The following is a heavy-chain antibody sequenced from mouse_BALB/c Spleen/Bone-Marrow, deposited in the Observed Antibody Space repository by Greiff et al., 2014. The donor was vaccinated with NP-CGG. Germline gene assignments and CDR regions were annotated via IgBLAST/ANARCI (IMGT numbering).Heavy chain of an antibody. Sequence: DVMLVESGGGLVQPGESLKLSCESNEYEFPSHDMSWVRKTPEKRLELVAAINSDGGSTYYPVTMERRFIISRDNTKKTLYLQMSSLRSEDTALYYCARHRYDYDGAMDYWGQGTSVTVSS. CDR1: EYEFPSHD. CDR3: ARHRYDYDGAMDY. D-gene: IGHD2-4*01. J-gene: IGHJ4*01. CDR2: INSDGGST. V-gene: IGHV5-2*01.